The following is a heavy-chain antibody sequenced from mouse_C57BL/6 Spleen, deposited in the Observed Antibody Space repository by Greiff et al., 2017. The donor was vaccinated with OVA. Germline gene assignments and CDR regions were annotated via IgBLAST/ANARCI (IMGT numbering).Heavy chain of an antibody. CDR2: INYDGSST. CDR1: GFTFSDYY. V-gene: IGHV5-16*01. J-gene: IGHJ2*01. CDR3: ARATGDYFDY. D-gene: IGHD1-1*01. Sequence: EVQLQESEGGLVQPGRSMKLSCTASGFTFSDYYMAWVRQVPEKGLEWVANINYDGSSTYYLDSLKSRFIISRDNAKNILYLQMSSLKSEDTATYYCARATGDYFDYWGQGTTLTVSS.